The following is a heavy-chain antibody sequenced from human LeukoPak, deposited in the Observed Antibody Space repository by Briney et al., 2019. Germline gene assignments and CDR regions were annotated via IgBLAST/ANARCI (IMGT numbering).Heavy chain of an antibody. CDR3: ARAGKYCGSGTWAGLVDF. V-gene: IGHV4-30-4*08. Sequence: PSETLSLTCAVSGGSINSVNYYWTWIRQPPGKGLEWIGYIYYSGSTYCNPSLNSRVTISVDTSKNQFSLKLSSVTATDTAVYYCARAGKYCGSGTWAGLVDFWGLGTLVTVSS. CDR2: IYYSGST. CDR1: GGSINSVNYY. J-gene: IGHJ4*02. D-gene: IGHD3-10*01.